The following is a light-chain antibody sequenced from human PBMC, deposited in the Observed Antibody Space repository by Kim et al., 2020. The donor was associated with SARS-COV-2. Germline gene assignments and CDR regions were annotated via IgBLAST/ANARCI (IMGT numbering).Light chain of an antibody. V-gene: IGKV3-20*01. CDR3: QQYGNSPHT. CDR1: QSVGSSY. CDR2: GAS. J-gene: IGKJ1*01. Sequence: CPGEHPTLSCRASQSVGSSYLAWYQQKPDQAPRLLIYGASSRATGVPDRFSGSGSGTDFTLTITRVEPEDFAVYYCQQYGNSPHTFGQGTKVDIK.